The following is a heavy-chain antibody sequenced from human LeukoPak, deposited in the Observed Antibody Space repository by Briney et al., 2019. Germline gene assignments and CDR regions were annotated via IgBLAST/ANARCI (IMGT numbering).Heavy chain of an antibody. J-gene: IGHJ4*02. D-gene: IGHD3-10*01. CDR2: IRSKAYGGTT. CDR3: TRDARGYYDSGSYLDF. CDR1: GFTFGDYA. V-gene: IGHV3-49*04. Sequence: GGSLRLSCTTSGFTFGDYAKSWVRQAPGKGLEWVGLIRSKAYGGTTEYAASVKGRFTISRDDSKSIAYLQMNSLKTEDTAVYYCTRDARGYYDSGSYLDFWGQGTLVTVSS.